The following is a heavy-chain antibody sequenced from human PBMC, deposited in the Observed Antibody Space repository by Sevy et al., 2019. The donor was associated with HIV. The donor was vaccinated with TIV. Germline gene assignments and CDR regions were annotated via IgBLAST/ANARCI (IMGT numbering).Heavy chain of an antibody. D-gene: IGHD2-15*01. V-gene: IGHV4-34*01. CDR1: GGSLSDYS. CDR3: ARGNDVFGSFDI. CDR2: ITHSGNT. J-gene: IGHJ3*02. Sequence: SETLSLTCAVYGGSLSDYSWNWIRQSPERGLEWIGEITHSGNTNYVSSLKSRVTISKATSKNQFSLKLNSVTAADTAVYFCARGNDVFGSFDISGRGTGVTVSS.